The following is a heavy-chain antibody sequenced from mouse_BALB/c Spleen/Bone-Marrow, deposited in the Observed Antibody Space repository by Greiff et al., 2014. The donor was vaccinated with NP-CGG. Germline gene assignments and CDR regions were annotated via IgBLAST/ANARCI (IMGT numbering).Heavy chain of an antibody. CDR2: VTYDGSN. D-gene: IGHD4-1*01. CDR3: ARGSGTYFDV. Sequence: VQLKQSGPGLVKPSRSLSLTCSVTGYSITSGYYWNWIRQFPGSKLEWMGYVTYDGSNNYNPSLKNRSSITRDTSKNQFFLKLNSVTTEDTATYYCARGSGTYFDVWGAGTTVTVSS. J-gene: IGHJ1*01. V-gene: IGHV3-6*02. CDR1: GYSITSGYY.